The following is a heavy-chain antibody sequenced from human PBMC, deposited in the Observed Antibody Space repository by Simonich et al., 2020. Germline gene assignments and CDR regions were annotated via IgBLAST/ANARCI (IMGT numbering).Heavy chain of an antibody. CDR1: GFTFRSYA. CDR3: AREGAGNDAFDI. Sequence: QVQLVESGGGVGQPGRSLRLSCAASGFTFRSYAMHWVRLAPGKGLECVAVISYDGSNKYYADSVKGRVTIARDNSKNTLYLQMNSLRAEDTAVYYCAREGAGNDAFDIWGQGTMVTVSS. V-gene: IGHV3-30*07. J-gene: IGHJ3*02. D-gene: IGHD1-26*01. CDR2: ISYDGSNK.